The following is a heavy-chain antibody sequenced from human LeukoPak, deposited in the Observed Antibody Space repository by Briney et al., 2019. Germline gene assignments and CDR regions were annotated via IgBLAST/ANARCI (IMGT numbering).Heavy chain of an antibody. J-gene: IGHJ3*02. CDR3: AKDVLVPADKVDDAFDI. V-gene: IGHV3-23*01. Sequence: PGGSPRLSCAASGFTFSSYAMSWVRQAPGKGLEWVSAISGSGGSTYYADSVKGRFTISRDNSKNTLYLQMNSLRAEDTAVYYCAKDVLVPADKVDDAFDIWGQGTMVTVSS. CDR2: ISGSGGST. D-gene: IGHD2-2*01. CDR1: GFTFSSYA.